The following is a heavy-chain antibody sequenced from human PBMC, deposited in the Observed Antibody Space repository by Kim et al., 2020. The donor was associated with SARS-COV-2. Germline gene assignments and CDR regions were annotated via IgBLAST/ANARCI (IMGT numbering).Heavy chain of an antibody. CDR2: IYYSGST. CDR1: GGSISSYY. V-gene: IGHV4-59*01. D-gene: IGHD6-19*01. CDR3: ARGQWPERGFDY. Sequence: SETLSLTCTVSGGSISSYYWSWIRQPPGKGLEWIGYIYYSGSTNYNPSLKSRVTISVDTSKNQFSLKLSSVTAADTAVYYCARGQWPERGFDYWGQGTLVTVSS. J-gene: IGHJ4*02.